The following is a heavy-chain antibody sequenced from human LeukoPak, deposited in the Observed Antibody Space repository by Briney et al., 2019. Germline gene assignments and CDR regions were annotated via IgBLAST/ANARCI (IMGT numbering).Heavy chain of an antibody. J-gene: IGHJ5*02. D-gene: IGHD4-17*01. V-gene: IGHV5-10-1*01. CDR3: ARQPLYTYGDYVEVGWFDP. CDR1: GYSFTNYW. Sequence: GESLKISCKGSGYSFTNYWIIWVRQMPGKGLEWMGRIDPSDSYTNYSPSFQGHVTISADKSISTAYLQWSSLKASDTAMYYCARQPLYTYGDYVEVGWFDPWGQGTLVTVSS. CDR2: IDPSDSYT.